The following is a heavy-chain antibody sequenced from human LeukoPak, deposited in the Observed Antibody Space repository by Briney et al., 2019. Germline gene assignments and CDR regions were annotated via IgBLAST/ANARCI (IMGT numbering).Heavy chain of an antibody. J-gene: IGHJ4*02. D-gene: IGHD3-22*01. CDR2: ISGSGGST. V-gene: IGHV3-23*01. Sequence: GGSLRLSCAASGFTFSSYAMSWVRQAPGKGLEWVSAISGSGGSTYYADSVKGRFTISRDNSKNTLYLQMNSLRAEDTAVYYCATFSPDYYDSSGPIDYWGQGTLVTVSS. CDR1: GFTFSSYA. CDR3: ATFSPDYYDSSGPIDY.